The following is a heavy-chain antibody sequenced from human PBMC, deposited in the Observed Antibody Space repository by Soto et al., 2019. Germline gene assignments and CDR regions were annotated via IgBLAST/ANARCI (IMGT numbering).Heavy chain of an antibody. CDR2: ISSSGSTI. J-gene: IGHJ6*02. Sequence: EVQLVESGGGLVQPGGSLRLSCAASGFTFSSYEMNWVRQAPGKGLEWVSYISSSGSTIYYADSVKGRFTISRDNATNSLSLQMNSLRADDTAVYYCARHNYYGSGSYSGMDVWGHGTTVTVSS. V-gene: IGHV3-48*03. D-gene: IGHD3-10*01. CDR1: GFTFSSYE. CDR3: ARHNYYGSGSYSGMDV.